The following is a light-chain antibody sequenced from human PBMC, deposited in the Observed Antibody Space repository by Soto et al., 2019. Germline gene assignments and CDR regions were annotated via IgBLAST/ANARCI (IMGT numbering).Light chain of an antibody. CDR1: QSINSY. Sequence: DIQMTQSPSSLSASVGYRVTIACRSSQSINSYLNWYQQKPGKAPRLLISAASSLQSGVPSRFSGSGSGTDFTLTISSLQPEDFATYFCQQSYSTLGTFGQGTKVDIK. V-gene: IGKV1-39*01. CDR3: QQSYSTLGT. CDR2: AAS. J-gene: IGKJ1*01.